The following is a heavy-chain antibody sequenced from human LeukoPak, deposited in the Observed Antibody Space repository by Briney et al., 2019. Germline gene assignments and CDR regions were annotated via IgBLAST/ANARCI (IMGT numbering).Heavy chain of an antibody. V-gene: IGHV3-23*01. CDR1: GFTFGSYA. Sequence: QSGGSLRLSCAASGFTFGSYAMSWVRQAPGKGLEWVSAISGSGGSTYYADSVKGRLTISRDNSKNTLYLQMNSLRAEDTAVYYCAPFPWTHPLDIWGQGTMVTVSS. D-gene: IGHD1-1*01. CDR2: ISGSGGST. CDR3: APFPWTHPLDI. J-gene: IGHJ3*02.